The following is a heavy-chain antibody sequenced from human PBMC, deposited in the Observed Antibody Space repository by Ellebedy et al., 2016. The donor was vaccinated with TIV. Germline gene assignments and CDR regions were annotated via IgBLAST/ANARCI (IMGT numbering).Heavy chain of an antibody. Sequence: SETLSLXXTVSGGSITDNYWSWIRHLPGKGLQWIRYIYSNGNTRYNPSLRGRVTFSVDTSQNEFSLRLTSVTAADTAVYYCARGLLGHYFDSSGVLDNWGQGTLVAVSS. CDR1: GGSITDNY. D-gene: IGHD3-22*01. CDR2: IYSNGNT. CDR3: ARGLLGHYFDSSGVLDN. V-gene: IGHV4-59*01. J-gene: IGHJ4*02.